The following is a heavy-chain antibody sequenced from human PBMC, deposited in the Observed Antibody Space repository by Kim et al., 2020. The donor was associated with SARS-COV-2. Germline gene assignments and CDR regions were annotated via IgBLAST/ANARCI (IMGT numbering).Heavy chain of an antibody. CDR3: ARDKGAVGAVAFDI. V-gene: IGHV3-30-3*01. Sequence: GGSLRLSCAASGFTFSSYAMHWVRQAPGKGLEWVAVISHDGSNKYYADSVKGRFTISRDNSKNTLYLQMNSLRAEDTAVYYCARDKGAVGAVAFDIWGQGTMVTVSS. D-gene: IGHD1-26*01. J-gene: IGHJ3*02. CDR1: GFTFSSYA. CDR2: ISHDGSNK.